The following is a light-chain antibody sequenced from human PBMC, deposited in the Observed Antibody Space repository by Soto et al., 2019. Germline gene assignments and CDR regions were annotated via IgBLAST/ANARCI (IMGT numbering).Light chain of an antibody. CDR3: QQYNSYSLT. CDR1: QSISSW. V-gene: IGKV1-5*01. Sequence: DIQMTLSPSTLSASVGDRVTITCRASQSISSWLAWYQQKPGKAPKLLIYDASSLESGVPSRFSGSGSGTEFTLTISSLQPDDFATYYCQQYNSYSLTFGQGTKVDIK. J-gene: IGKJ1*01. CDR2: DAS.